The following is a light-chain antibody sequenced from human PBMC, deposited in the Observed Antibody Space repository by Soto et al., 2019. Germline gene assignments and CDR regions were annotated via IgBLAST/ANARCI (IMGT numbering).Light chain of an antibody. CDR1: QSVSSN. J-gene: IGKJ1*01. Sequence: ETVMTQSPATLSVSPGERATLSCRASQSVSSNLAWYQQKPGQAPRLLIYGASSRATGIPARFGGSGSGTDFTLTISSLQSEDFAVYYCQKYNNWPQTFGQGTKVEIK. CDR2: GAS. V-gene: IGKV3-15*01. CDR3: QKYNNWPQT.